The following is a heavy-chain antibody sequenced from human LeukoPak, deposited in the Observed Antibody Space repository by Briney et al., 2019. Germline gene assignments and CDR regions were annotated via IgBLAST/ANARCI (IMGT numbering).Heavy chain of an antibody. CDR1: GFTFSSYS. CDR2: ISGRNSYI. CDR3: AKVALSRAVAGTMFDY. V-gene: IGHV3-21*01. J-gene: IGHJ4*02. D-gene: IGHD6-19*01. Sequence: GGSLRLSCAASGFTFSSYSMNWVRQAPGKGLEWVSSISGRNSYIYYADSVKGRFTIPRDNAENSLYLQMNSLRAEDTAVYYCAKVALSRAVAGTMFDYWGQGTLVTVSS.